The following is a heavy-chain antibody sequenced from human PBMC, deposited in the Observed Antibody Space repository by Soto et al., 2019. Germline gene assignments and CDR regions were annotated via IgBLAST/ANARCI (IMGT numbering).Heavy chain of an antibody. V-gene: IGHV3-30*03. D-gene: IGHD6-19*01. CDR1: GFTFSSYG. J-gene: IGHJ4*02. CDR2: ISYDGSNK. Sequence: QVQLVESGGGVVQPGRSLRLSCAASGFTFSSYGMHWVRQAPGKGLXWVAVISYDGSNKYYADSVKGRFTISRDNSKNXXXXXXXXXXXXXXXXXXXXXXXXXXXVAGLDYWGQGTLVTVSS. CDR3: XXXXXXXXVAGLDY.